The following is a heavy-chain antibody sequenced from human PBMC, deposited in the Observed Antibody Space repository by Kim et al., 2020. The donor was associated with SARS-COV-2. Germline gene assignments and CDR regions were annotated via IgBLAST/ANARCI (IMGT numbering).Heavy chain of an antibody. Sequence: GGSLRLSCAASGFTFSSYWMSWVRQAPGKGLEWVANIKQDGSEKYYVDSVKGRFTISRDNAKNSLYLQMNSLRAEDTAVYYCARDCPGYSSGWYMYYYYGMDVWGQGTTVTVSS. D-gene: IGHD6-19*01. J-gene: IGHJ6*02. CDR3: ARDCPGYSSGWYMYYYYGMDV. CDR1: GFTFSSYW. CDR2: IKQDGSEK. V-gene: IGHV3-7*01.